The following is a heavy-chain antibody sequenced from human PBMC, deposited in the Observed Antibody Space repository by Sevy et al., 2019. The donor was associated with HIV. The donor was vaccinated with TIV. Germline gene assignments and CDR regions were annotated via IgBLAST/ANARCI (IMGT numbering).Heavy chain of an antibody. D-gene: IGHD2-2*01. V-gene: IGHV3-48*02. CDR1: GFTFSSYS. CDR2: ISSSSSAI. Sequence: GGSLRLSCAASGFTFSSYSMNWVRQAPGKGLEWVSYISSSSSAIYYADSVKGRFTISRDNAKNSLYLQMNSLRDEDTAVYYCARDMRGLGYCSSTSCYDHYYYGMDVWGQGTTVTVSS. J-gene: IGHJ6*02. CDR3: ARDMRGLGYCSSTSCYDHYYYGMDV.